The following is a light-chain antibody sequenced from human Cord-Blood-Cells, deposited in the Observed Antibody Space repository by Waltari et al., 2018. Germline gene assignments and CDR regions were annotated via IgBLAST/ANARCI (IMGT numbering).Light chain of an antibody. V-gene: IGKV3-11*01. CDR3: QQRSNLPLT. CDR1: QSVSSY. CDR2: DAS. J-gene: IGKJ4*02. Sequence: EIVLTQSPATLSLSPGDTATLSCRASQSVSSYLAWYQQKPGQAPRLLIYDASNRATGIPARFSGSGSETDFTLTISSLEPEDFAVYYCQQRSNLPLTFGGGTKVEIK.